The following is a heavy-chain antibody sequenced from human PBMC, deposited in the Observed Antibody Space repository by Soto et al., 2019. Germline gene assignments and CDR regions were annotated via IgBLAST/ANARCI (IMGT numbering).Heavy chain of an antibody. CDR3: ARDRMGRYYGSGSYYFDY. CDR1: GFTFSSYA. V-gene: IGHV3-30-3*01. D-gene: IGHD3-10*01. J-gene: IGHJ4*02. Sequence: QVQLVESGGGVVQPGRSLRLSCAASGFTFSSYAMHWVRQAPGKGLEWVAVISYDGSNKYYADSVKGRFTISRDNSKNTLYLQKNSLRAEDTAVYYCARDRMGRYYGSGSYYFDYWGQGTLVTVSS. CDR2: ISYDGSNK.